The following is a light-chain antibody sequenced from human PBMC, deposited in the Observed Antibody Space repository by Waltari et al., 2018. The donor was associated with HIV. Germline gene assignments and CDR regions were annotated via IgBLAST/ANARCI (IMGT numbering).Light chain of an antibody. CDR1: QSISNN. V-gene: IGKV3-15*01. Sequence: EIVMTQSPATLSVSPGERATLSCRASQSISNNLAWYQQNPGQAPRLLIYGASTKDTAIPARFSGSGSGTEFTLTISSLQSEGFAVYYCQQYNDFPLTFGGGTKVEIK. CDR2: GAS. J-gene: IGKJ4*01. CDR3: QQYNDFPLT.